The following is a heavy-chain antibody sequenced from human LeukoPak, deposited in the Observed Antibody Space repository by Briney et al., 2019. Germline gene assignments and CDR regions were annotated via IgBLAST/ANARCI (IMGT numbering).Heavy chain of an antibody. J-gene: IGHJ4*02. CDR2: IHHSGST. D-gene: IGHD5-12*01. V-gene: IGHV4-4*02. CDR1: GASVSSSNW. Sequence: KSSETLSLTCAVSGASVSSSNWWSWVRQPPGKGLEWIGEIHHSGSTNYNPSLKSRVTISKDRPKNKLSLKMPCVTAADTAVYYGARGLVDTGRGRFDYWGQGTLVTVSS. CDR3: ARGLVDTGRGRFDY.